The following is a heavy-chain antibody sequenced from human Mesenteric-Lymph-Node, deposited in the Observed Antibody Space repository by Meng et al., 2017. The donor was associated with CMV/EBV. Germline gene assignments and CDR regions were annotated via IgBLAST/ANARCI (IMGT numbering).Heavy chain of an antibody. CDR1: GSTFTSYA. CDR3: ATERPYTSSAISDF. V-gene: IGHV1-69*17. CDR2: IIPMYEIT. J-gene: IGHJ4*02. Sequence: ASGSTFTSYAMHWVRQAPGQRLEWMGWIIPMYEITTYAQKFQGRVTITADKSTTTAYMELSRLRSEDTALYYCATERPYTSSAISDFWGQGTLVTVSS. D-gene: IGHD6-6*01.